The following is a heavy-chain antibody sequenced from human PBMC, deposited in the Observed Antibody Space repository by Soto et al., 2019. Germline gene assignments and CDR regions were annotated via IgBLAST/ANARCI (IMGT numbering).Heavy chain of an antibody. CDR1: GGSFSGYY. D-gene: IGHD6-6*01. J-gene: IGHJ4*02. CDR2: INHSGST. V-gene: IGHV4-34*01. CDR3: ARTPIRARTPFKSRAARHIDY. Sequence: QVQLQQWGAGLLKPSETLSPTCAVYGGSFSGYYWSWIRQPPGKGLEWIGEINHSGSTNYNPSLKSRVTISVDTSKNQFSLKLSSVTAADTAVYYCARTPIRARTPFKSRAARHIDYWGQGTLVTVSS.